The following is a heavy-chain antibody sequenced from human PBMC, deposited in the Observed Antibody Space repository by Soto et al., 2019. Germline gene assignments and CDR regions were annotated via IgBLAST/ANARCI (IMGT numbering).Heavy chain of an antibody. D-gene: IGHD6-19*01. CDR3: ASRPVADVVFDI. V-gene: IGHV1-69*02. Sequence: QVQLVQSGAELKKPGSSVKVSCKASVGTFSSYTISWVRQAPVQGLEWMGRIIPILGIAKYAMKFQGRVTITADKSTSTAYMDLSSLKAEDTAVYYCASRPVADVVFDIWGQGTMVTVSS. CDR1: VGTFSSYT. CDR2: IIPILGIA. J-gene: IGHJ3*02.